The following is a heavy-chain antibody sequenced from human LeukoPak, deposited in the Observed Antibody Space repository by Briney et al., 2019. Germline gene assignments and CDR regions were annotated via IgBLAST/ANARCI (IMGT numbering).Heavy chain of an antibody. D-gene: IGHD1-14*01. Sequence: SETLSLTCTVSGGSISIYYWSWIRQPPGKGLEWIGYIYYSGSTNYNPSLKSRVTILVDTSKNQFSLKLSSVTAADTAVYYCARGLTGNFDYWGQGTLVTVSS. J-gene: IGHJ4*02. V-gene: IGHV4-59*01. CDR1: GGSISIYY. CDR2: IYYSGST. CDR3: ARGLTGNFDY.